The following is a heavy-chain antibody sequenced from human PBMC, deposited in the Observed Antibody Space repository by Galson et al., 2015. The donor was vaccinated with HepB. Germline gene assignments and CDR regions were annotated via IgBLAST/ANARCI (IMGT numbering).Heavy chain of an antibody. CDR2: IRNKANRYTT. Sequence: SLRLSCAASGFIFSDHYMDWVRQAPGKGLEWVGRIRNKANRYTTDYAASVKGRFTISRDDSKNSLYLQMNSLKTGDTAVYYCARVAGVDLDYWGQGTLVTVSP. J-gene: IGHJ4*02. V-gene: IGHV3-72*01. CDR1: GFIFSDHY. CDR3: ARVAGVDLDY. D-gene: IGHD3-16*01.